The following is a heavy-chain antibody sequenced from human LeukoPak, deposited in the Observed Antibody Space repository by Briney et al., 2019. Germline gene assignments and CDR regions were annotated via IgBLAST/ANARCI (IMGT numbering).Heavy chain of an antibody. CDR1: GFTFSNYA. J-gene: IGHJ3*02. CDR3: AKGAYSGYDFGAFDI. CDR2: ISGSGGST. Sequence: GGSLRLSCAASGFTFSNYAMSWVRQAPGKRLEWVSAISGSGGSTYYADSVKGRFTISRDNSKNTLYLQMNSLRAEDTAVYYCAKGAYSGYDFGAFDIWGQGTMVTVSS. V-gene: IGHV3-23*01. D-gene: IGHD5-12*01.